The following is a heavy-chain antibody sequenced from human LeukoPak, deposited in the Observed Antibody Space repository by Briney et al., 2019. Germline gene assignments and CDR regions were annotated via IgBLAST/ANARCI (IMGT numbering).Heavy chain of an antibody. CDR2: IIPIFGTA. V-gene: IGHV1-69*13. CDR1: GGTFSSYA. D-gene: IGHD6-13*01. CDR3: ATPDRLIAAAGTHYYYGMDV. Sequence: ASVKVSCKASGGTFSSYAISWVRQAPGQGLEWMGGIIPIFGTANYAQKFQGRVTITADESTSTAYMELSSLRSEDTAVYYCATPDRLIAAAGTHYYYGMDVWGQGTTVTASS. J-gene: IGHJ6*02.